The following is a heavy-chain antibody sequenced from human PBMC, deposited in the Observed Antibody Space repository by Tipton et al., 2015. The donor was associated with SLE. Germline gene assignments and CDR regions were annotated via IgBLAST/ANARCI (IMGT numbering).Heavy chain of an antibody. CDR2: VNYTGST. D-gene: IGHD5-12*01. CDR1: GGSFSGYY. CDR3: ARVYGYDDYYYYVDV. Sequence: TLSLTCAVYGGSFSGYYWSWIRQPPGKGLEWIGEVNYTGSTNYVPSLKSRVTISVDTSKNQFSLKLSSVTAADTAVYYCARVYGYDDYYYYVDVWGKGTTLTVSS. J-gene: IGHJ6*03. V-gene: IGHV4-34*01.